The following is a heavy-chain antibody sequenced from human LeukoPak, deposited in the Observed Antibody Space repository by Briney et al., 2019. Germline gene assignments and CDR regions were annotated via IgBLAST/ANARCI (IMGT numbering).Heavy chain of an antibody. Sequence: SQTLSLTCAASGGSISSGGYSWSWIRQPPGKGLEWIGYIYHSGSTYYNPSLKCRVTISVDRSKNQFSLKLSSVTAADTAVYYCARALVVPAAIYWFDPWGQGTLVTVSS. D-gene: IGHD2-2*01. CDR3: ARALVVPAAIYWFDP. V-gene: IGHV4-30-2*01. CDR1: GGSISSGGYS. CDR2: IYHSGST. J-gene: IGHJ5*02.